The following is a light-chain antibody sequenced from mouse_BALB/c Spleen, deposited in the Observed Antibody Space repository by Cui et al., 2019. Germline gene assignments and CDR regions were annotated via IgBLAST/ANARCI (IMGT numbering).Light chain of an antibody. CDR3: QQYSKLPYT. J-gene: IGKJ2*01. Sequence: DIHLTQSTSSLSASLGDRVTISCSTSQGISNYLNWYQQKPDGTVKLLIYYTSSLQSGVPSRFSGSGSGTDYSLTISNLEPEDIATYYCQQYSKLPYTFGGGTKLEIK. CDR1: QGISNY. CDR2: YTS. V-gene: IGKV10-94*01.